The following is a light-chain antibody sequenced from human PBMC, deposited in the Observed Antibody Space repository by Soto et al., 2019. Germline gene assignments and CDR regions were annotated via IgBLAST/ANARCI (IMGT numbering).Light chain of an antibody. CDR1: QSISSW. J-gene: IGKJ1*01. V-gene: IGKV1-5*01. CDR2: DAS. CDR3: QQYNSFSWT. Sequence: DIPMTQSPSTLSASVGDRVTITCRARQSISSWLAWYQQKPGKAPKLLIYDASTLESGVPSRFSGSGSGTEFTLNISSLQPDDFATYYCQQYNSFSWTFGQGTNVEIK.